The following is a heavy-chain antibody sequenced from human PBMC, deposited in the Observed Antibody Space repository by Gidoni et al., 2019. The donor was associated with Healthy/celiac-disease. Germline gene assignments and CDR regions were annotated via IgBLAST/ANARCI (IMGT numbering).Heavy chain of an antibody. Sequence: QVQLQQWGAGLLKTSETLSLTCAVYGGDCSGYYWSWIRQPPGKGLEWIGEINHSGSTNYNPSLKSRVTISVDTSKNQFSLKLSSVTAADTAVYYCARDYGDYGFNWFDPWGQGTLVTVSS. V-gene: IGHV4-34*01. CDR2: INHSGST. J-gene: IGHJ5*02. CDR1: GGDCSGYY. CDR3: ARDYGDYGFNWFDP. D-gene: IGHD4-17*01.